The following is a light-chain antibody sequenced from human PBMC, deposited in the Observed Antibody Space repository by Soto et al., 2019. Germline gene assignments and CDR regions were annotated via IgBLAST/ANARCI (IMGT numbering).Light chain of an antibody. CDR2: KVS. CDR1: QSLVYNDGNIY. Sequence: DVVMTQSPLSLPVTLGQPASISCRSSQSLVYNDGNIYLNWFQQRPGQSPRRLIYKVSNRDSGVPDRFSGSGSDTDFTLKISSVEAEDVGVYYCMQGTNWPPAFGQGTKVEIK. J-gene: IGKJ1*01. CDR3: MQGTNWPPA. V-gene: IGKV2-30*01.